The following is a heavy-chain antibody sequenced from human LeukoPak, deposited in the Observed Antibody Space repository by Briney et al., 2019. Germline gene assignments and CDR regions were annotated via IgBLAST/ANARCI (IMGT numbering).Heavy chain of an antibody. CDR1: GYSFSTTY. D-gene: IGHD1-26*01. Sequence: ASVRVSCKASGYSFSTTYINWVRQAPGQGLEWMGRISAYNGGTAYAQKFQGRVTMTTDSSTTTAYMDLVSLRSADTAVYYCARGGTYYPCIDYWGQGTLVTVSS. CDR3: ARGGTYYPCIDY. J-gene: IGHJ4*01. V-gene: IGHV1-18*01. CDR2: ISAYNGGT.